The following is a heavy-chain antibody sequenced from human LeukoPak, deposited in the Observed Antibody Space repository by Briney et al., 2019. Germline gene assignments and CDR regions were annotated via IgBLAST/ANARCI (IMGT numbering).Heavy chain of an antibody. CDR2: INHSGST. V-gene: IGHV4-34*01. CDR3: ARGNKSNYGSGTTFDY. J-gene: IGHJ4*02. D-gene: IGHD3-10*01. CDR1: GGSFSGCY. Sequence: SETLSLTCAVYGGSFSGCYWSWIRQPPGKGLEWIGEINHSGSTNYNPSLKSRVTISVDTSKNQFSLKLSSVTAADTAVYYCARGNKSNYGSGTTFDYWGQGTLVTVSS.